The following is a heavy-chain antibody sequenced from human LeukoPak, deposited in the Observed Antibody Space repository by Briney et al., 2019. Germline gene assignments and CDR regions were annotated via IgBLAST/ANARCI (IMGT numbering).Heavy chain of an antibody. Sequence: SETLSLTCTVSGGSISSYYWSWIRQPPGKGLEWIGYIYYSGSTNYNPSLKSRVTISVDTSKNQFSLKLSSVTAADTAVYYCARGDYYDSSGWYYYYMDVWGKGTTVTISS. D-gene: IGHD3-22*01. CDR1: GGSISSYY. CDR2: IYYSGST. J-gene: IGHJ6*03. V-gene: IGHV4-59*01. CDR3: ARGDYYDSSGWYYYYMDV.